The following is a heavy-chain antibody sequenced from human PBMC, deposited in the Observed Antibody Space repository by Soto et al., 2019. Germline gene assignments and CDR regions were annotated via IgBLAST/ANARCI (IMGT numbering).Heavy chain of an antibody. CDR2: ISWDSDGI. V-gene: IGHV3-9*01. CDR3: AKDSSDYYGSGTYYTYFDY. CDR1: GFTFDDYA. Sequence: PGGSLRLSCAASGFTFDDYAMHWVRQAPGKGLEWVSGISWDSDGIGYADSVKGRFTISRDNAEKSLYLQMNSLRAEDTALYYCAKDSSDYYGSGTYYTYFDYWGQGTLVTVSS. J-gene: IGHJ4*02. D-gene: IGHD3-10*01.